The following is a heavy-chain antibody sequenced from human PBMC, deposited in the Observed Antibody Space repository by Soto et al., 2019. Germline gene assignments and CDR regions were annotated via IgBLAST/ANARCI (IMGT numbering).Heavy chain of an antibody. J-gene: IGHJ4*02. V-gene: IGHV3-11*01. CDR3: ARPLPARFHY. Sequence: GGSLRLSCAASGFPFSDYYMSWIRQAPGKGLEWVSHITNSGSTKYYADSVKGRFTISRDNAKNSLFLQMNSLRAEDTAVYYFARPLPARFHYSGQGPPVTVSS. D-gene: IGHD2-2*01. CDR1: GFPFSDYY. CDR2: ITNSGSTK.